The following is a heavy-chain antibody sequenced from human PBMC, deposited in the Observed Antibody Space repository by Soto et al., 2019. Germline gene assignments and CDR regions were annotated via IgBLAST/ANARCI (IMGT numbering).Heavy chain of an antibody. Sequence: QVQLVESGGGVVQPGRSLRLSCAASGFTFGSYGMHWVRQAPGKGLEWVAVISYDGSNKYYADSVKGRFTISRDNSKNTLYLQMNSLRAEDTAVYYCAKDRVTGTLSSPYFDYWGQGTLVTVSS. V-gene: IGHV3-30*18. J-gene: IGHJ4*02. CDR3: AKDRVTGTLSSPYFDY. CDR1: GFTFGSYG. CDR2: ISYDGSNK. D-gene: IGHD1-7*01.